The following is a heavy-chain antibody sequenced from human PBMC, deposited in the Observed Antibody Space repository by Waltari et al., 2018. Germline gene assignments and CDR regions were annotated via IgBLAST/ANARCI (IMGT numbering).Heavy chain of an antibody. V-gene: IGHV3-23*03. CDR3: AKGGDTGTYGFFDF. CDR2: IYSGGST. D-gene: IGHD1-1*01. Sequence: EVQLLESGGGLAQPGGSLRLSCEASGFTFSSNDMTWVRQAPGKGLEWVSRIYSGGSTNYADSVKGRFTVSRDNSKNTLHLQMSNLRGEDTAVYYCAKGGDTGTYGFFDFWGQGTLVSVSS. J-gene: IGHJ4*02. CDR1: GFTFSSND.